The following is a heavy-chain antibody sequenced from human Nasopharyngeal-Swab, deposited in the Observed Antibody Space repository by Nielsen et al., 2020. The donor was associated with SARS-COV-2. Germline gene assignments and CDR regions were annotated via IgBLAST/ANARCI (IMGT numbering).Heavy chain of an antibody. CDR1: GGSFNGFY. J-gene: IGHJ6*02. CDR2: INHNERT. D-gene: IGHD1-26*01. V-gene: IGHV4-34*01. CDR3: ARAGRVGDAFTGLDV. Sequence: GSLRLSCSVSGGSFNGFYWNWIRQPPGKGLEWIGEINHNERTNCNPSLKSRVTMLVDTSNNQVSLKLSSVTATDTAVYYCARAGRVGDAFTGLDVWGQGTTVTVSS.